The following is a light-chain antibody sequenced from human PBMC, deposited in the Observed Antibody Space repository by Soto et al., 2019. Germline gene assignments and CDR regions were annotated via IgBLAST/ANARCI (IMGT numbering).Light chain of an antibody. V-gene: IGLV2-8*01. J-gene: IGLJ1*01. Sequence: QSVLTQPPSASGSPGQSVAISCTGTSNDVGGYNYFSWYQQHPGKAPKLMIYEVNKRPSGVPDRFSGSKSGNTASLTVSGLQAEDEADYYCSSYAGSSNVFGTGTRSPS. CDR1: SNDVGGYNY. CDR2: EVN. CDR3: SSYAGSSNV.